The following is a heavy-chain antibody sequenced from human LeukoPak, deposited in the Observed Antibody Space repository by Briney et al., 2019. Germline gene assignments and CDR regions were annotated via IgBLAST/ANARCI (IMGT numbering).Heavy chain of an antibody. J-gene: IGHJ4*02. Sequence: SETLSLTCAVYGGSFSGYYWSWIRQPPGKGLEWIGEINHSGSTNYNPSLKSRVTISVDTSKNQFSLKLSSVTAADTAVYYCARVGPQGFYFDYWGQGTLVTVSS. CDR2: INHSGST. CDR1: GGSFSGYY. V-gene: IGHV4-34*01. CDR3: ARVGPQGFYFDY.